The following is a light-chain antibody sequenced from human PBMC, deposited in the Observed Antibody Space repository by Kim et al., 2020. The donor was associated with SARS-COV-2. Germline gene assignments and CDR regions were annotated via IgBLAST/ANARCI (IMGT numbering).Light chain of an antibody. CDR3: QQYNNWWT. CDR1: QSVSSS. V-gene: IGKV3-15*01. J-gene: IGKJ1*01. CDR2: GAS. Sequence: IVMTQSPATLSVSLGERVTLSCRASQSVSSSLAWYQQKPGQAPRLLISGASTRATGIPARFSGSGSGTEFTLTISSLQSEDFAVYYCQQYNNWWTFGQGTKVDIK.